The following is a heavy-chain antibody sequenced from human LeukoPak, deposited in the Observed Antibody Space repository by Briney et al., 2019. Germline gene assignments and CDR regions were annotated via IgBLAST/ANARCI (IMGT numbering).Heavy chain of an antibody. Sequence: SETLSLTCTVSGGSVSSGSYYWSWIRQPPGKGLEWIGYIYYSGSTYYNPSLKSRVTISVDTSKNQFSLKLSSVTAADTAVYYCARSAGEYYYGSGSYSYYYYGMDVWGQGTTVTVSS. D-gene: IGHD3-10*01. CDR2: IYYSGST. J-gene: IGHJ6*02. CDR1: GGSVSSGSYY. CDR3: ARSAGEYYYGSGSYSYYYYGMDV. V-gene: IGHV4-61*01.